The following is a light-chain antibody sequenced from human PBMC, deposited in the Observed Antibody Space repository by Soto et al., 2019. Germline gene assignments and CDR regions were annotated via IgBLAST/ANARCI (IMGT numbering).Light chain of an antibody. V-gene: IGLV2-8*01. CDR3: SSYAGSNNLV. CDR2: EVS. J-gene: IGLJ3*02. CDR1: SSDVGGYNS. Sequence: QSVLTQPPSASGSPGQSVTISCAGTSSDVGGYNSVSWYQQHPGRAPKLMIYEVSKRPSGVPDRFSGSKSANTASLTVSGLQAEDEADYYCSSYAGSNNLVFGGGTKLTVL.